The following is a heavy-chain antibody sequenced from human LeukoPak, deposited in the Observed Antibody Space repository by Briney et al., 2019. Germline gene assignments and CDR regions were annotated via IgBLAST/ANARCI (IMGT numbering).Heavy chain of an antibody. CDR2: ISGSGGST. CDR1: GFTFSSYG. Sequence: GGSLRLSCAASGFTFSSYGMSWVRQAPGKGLEWVSAISGSGGSTYYADSVKGRFTISRDNSKNTLYLQMNSLRAEDTAVYYCAKDEPTYYYDSSGYSGYWGQGTLVTVSS. D-gene: IGHD3-22*01. V-gene: IGHV3-23*01. J-gene: IGHJ4*02. CDR3: AKDEPTYYYDSSGYSGY.